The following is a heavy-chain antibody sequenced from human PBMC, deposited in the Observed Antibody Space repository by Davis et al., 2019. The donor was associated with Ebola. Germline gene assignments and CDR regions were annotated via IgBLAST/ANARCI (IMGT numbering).Heavy chain of an antibody. CDR1: GGSCSGNF. J-gene: IGHJ5*02. D-gene: IGHD1-26*01. CDR2: INHSGNT. V-gene: IGHV4-34*01. Sequence: MPSETLSLTCAVYGGSCSGNFWRWIRQPPGKGLEWIGEINHSGNTNYNPSLKSRVTISVDTSKNQFSLKMSSVTAADTAVYYCARCIGSYCGWFDPWGQGTLVTVSS. CDR3: ARCIGSYCGWFDP.